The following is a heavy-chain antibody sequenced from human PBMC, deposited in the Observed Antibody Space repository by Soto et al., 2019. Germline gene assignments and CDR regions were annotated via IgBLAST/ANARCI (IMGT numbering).Heavy chain of an antibody. CDR3: ARVGLRTNRRGYYFDY. CDR1: GGTFSSYA. J-gene: IGHJ4*02. CDR2: IIPIFGTA. V-gene: IGHV1-69*13. D-gene: IGHD3-16*01. Sequence: AVKVSCKASGGTFSSYAISWVRQAPGQGLEWMGGIIPIFGTANYAQKFQGRVTITADESTSTAYMELSSLRSEDTAVYYCARVGLRTNRRGYYFDYWGQGTLVTVSS.